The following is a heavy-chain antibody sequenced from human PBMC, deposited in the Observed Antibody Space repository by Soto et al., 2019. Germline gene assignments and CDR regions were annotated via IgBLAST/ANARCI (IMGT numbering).Heavy chain of an antibody. CDR2: INAGNGNT. V-gene: IGHV1-3*01. J-gene: IGHJ4*02. D-gene: IGHD4-4*01. Sequence: ASVKVSCKASGYTFTSYAMHWVRQAPGQRLEWMGWINAGNGNTKYSQKFQGRVTITRDTSASTAYMELNSLRSEDTAVYYCAREGYRHSNLDYWGQGTLVTVSS. CDR1: GYTFTSYA. CDR3: AREGYRHSNLDY.